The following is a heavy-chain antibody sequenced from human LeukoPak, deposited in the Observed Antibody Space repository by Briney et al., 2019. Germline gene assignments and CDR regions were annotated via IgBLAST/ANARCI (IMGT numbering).Heavy chain of an antibody. V-gene: IGHV3-74*01. J-gene: IGHJ5*02. CDR1: GFSFSNSW. D-gene: IGHD2-2*02. CDR3: AKGLSINWFDP. CDR2: ISGDGSST. Sequence: PGGSLRLSCEASGFSFSNSWMHWVRQAPGKGLVCVSRISGDGSSTSYADSVKGRFTVSRDNAKNTLYLQMNSLRAEDTAVYYCAKGLSINWFDPWGQGTLVTVSS.